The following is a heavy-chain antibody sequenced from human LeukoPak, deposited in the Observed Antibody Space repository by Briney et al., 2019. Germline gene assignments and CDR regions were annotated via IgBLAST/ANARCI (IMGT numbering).Heavy chain of an antibody. V-gene: IGHV1-18*01. CDR2: ISAYNGNT. Sequence: ASVKVSCKASGYTFTSYGISWVRQAPGQGLEWMGWISAYNGNTNYAQKLQGRVTMTTDTSTSTAYMELRSLRSDDTAVYYCAGGIAVAGTHNWFDPWGQGTLVTVSS. CDR3: AGGIAVAGTHNWFDP. J-gene: IGHJ5*02. CDR1: GYTFTSYG. D-gene: IGHD6-19*01.